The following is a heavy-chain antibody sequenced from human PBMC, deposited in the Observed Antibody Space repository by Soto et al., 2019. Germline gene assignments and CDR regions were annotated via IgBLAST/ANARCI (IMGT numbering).Heavy chain of an antibody. V-gene: IGHV1-18*01. D-gene: IGHD3-10*01. CDR2: ISTYNGKT. Sequence: ASVKVPCKASGYTFTNFDINWVRQAPGHGLEWMAWISTYNGKTTYAQKFQGRVTLTTDISTTTAYMELRSLTSDDTAVYYCARSDYTQWGQGTLVTVSS. CDR3: ARSDYTQ. CDR1: GYTFTNFD. J-gene: IGHJ4*02.